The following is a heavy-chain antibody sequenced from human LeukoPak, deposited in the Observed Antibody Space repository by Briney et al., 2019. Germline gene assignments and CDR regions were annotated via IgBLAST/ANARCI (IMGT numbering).Heavy chain of an antibody. Sequence: PGGSLRLSCAASGFTFSSYAMSWVRQAPGKGLEWVSSISGSDGTTYYADTVKGRFTISRDNSKNTLYLQMNSLRAEGTAVYYCAKLLYYYDSSGYYYVAPFDYWGQGTLVTVSS. CDR3: AKLLYYYDSSGYYYVAPFDY. CDR1: GFTFSSYA. J-gene: IGHJ4*02. CDR2: ISGSDGTT. D-gene: IGHD3-22*01. V-gene: IGHV3-23*01.